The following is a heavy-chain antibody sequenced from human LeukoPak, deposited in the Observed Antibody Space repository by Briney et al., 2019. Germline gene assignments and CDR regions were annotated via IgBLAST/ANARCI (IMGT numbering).Heavy chain of an antibody. D-gene: IGHD1-14*01. J-gene: IGHJ6*03. Sequence: ASVKVSCKASGYTFTSYGISWVRQAPGQGLEWMGWISAYNGNTNYAQKLQGRVTMTTDTSTSTAYMELRSLRSDDTAAYYCARDPGRTHYCYYYMDVWGKGTTVTISS. V-gene: IGHV1-18*01. CDR2: ISAYNGNT. CDR3: ARDPGRTHYCYYYMDV. CDR1: GYTFTSYG.